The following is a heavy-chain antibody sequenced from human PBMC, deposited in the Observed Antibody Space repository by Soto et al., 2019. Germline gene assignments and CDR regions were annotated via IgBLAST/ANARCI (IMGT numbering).Heavy chain of an antibody. V-gene: IGHV1-69*12. J-gene: IGHJ4*02. CDR1: GATFSSYA. D-gene: IGHD5-12*01. CDR2: IVPTVDTS. Sequence: QVQLVQSGAEVRQPASSVKVSCKTSGATFSSYAITWVRQAPGQGLEWMGGIVPTVDTSTYAQKFQGRVTXXAXXFTNTVYMEVSSLRSDDTAVYYCVRVVAIPGYPDNWGQGTLVTVSS. CDR3: VRVVAIPGYPDN.